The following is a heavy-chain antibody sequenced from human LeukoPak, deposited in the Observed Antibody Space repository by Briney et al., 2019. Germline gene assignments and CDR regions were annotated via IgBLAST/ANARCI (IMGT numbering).Heavy chain of an antibody. Sequence: PGGSLRLSCAASGFSTRLYSMGWVRQAPGKGLEWVSYIGSTTTYADSVKGRFTISRDNARNSVYLQMDSLRVEDTAVYYCARGYYYDSSVAYWGQGTLVTVSS. J-gene: IGHJ4*02. V-gene: IGHV3-21*05. CDR1: GFSTRLYS. CDR2: IGSTTTY. D-gene: IGHD3-22*01. CDR3: ARGYYYDSSVAY.